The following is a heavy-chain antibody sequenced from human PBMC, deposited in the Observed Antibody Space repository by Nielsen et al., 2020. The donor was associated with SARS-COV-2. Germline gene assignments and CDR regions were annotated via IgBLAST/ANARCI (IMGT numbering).Heavy chain of an antibody. D-gene: IGHD2-15*01. V-gene: IGHV3-11*03. CDR3: AKSGYCDGGICYSTEFFQD. CDR2: ISSSGAYT. CDR1: GFTFTDSY. J-gene: IGHJ1*01. Sequence: LSLTCAASGFTFTDSYMSWVRQAPGKGLEWISYISSSGAYTNYADSLKGRFTISRDNAKNSIHLQMNSLRAEDTAVYYCAKSGYCDGGICYSTEFFQDWGQGTLVTVSS.